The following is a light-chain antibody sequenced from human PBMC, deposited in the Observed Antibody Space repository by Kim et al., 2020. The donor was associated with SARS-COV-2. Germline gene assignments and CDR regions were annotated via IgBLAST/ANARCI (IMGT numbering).Light chain of an antibody. V-gene: IGLV2-8*01. Sequence: GRSVTISGPGTSSDVGGYNYVSWYQQHPGKAPTLMIYDVNKRPSGVPDRFSGSKSDNTASLTVSGLQAEDEADYYCSSYAGSNNLVFGGGTQLTVL. CDR3: SSYAGSNNLV. J-gene: IGLJ2*01. CDR1: SSDVGGYNY. CDR2: DVN.